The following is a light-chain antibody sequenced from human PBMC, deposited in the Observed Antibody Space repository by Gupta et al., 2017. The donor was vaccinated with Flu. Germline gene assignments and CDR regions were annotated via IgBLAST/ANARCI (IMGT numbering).Light chain of an antibody. CDR2: SDN. CDR1: NNNVGDQG. J-gene: IGLJ3*02. CDR3: SAWDSRLSAGV. Sequence: QAGLTQPPSVSKGLRQTATLTCTGNNNNVGDQGAAWLQQHQGHPPKLLVCSDNNRPSGISERFSASRSGNTASLTITGLQPEEEADYYCSAWDSRLSAGVFGGGTKLTVL. V-gene: IGLV10-54*04.